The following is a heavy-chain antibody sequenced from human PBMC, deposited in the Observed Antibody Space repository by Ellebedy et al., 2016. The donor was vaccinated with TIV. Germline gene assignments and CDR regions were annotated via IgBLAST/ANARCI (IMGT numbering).Heavy chain of an antibody. V-gene: IGHV4-59*01. J-gene: IGHJ4*02. CDR3: ARCLLVAGYSYGCYFDH. CDR2: IYYSGST. CDR1: GGSISSYY. Sequence: SETLSLTCAVSGGSISSYYWSWIRQPPGKGLEWIGYIYYSGSTYYNPSLKSRVTLSVDTPKSQLSLKLSSVTAADTAIYYCARCLLVAGYSYGCYFDHWGQGTLVTVSS. D-gene: IGHD5-18*01.